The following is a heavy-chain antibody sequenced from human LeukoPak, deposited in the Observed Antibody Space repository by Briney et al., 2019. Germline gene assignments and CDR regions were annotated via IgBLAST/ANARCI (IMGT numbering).Heavy chain of an antibody. J-gene: IGHJ5*02. CDR2: ITPVINTA. CDR3: ARVNLRGSNYNWFDP. Sequence: SVKVSCKSSGGAFLSHTFSWVRQAPGQGLEWMGKITPVINTANYAQTFQGRVSIYADKSTTTVYMDLSGLRPDDTAVYYCARVNLRGSNYNWFDPWGQGTLVTVAS. CDR1: GGAFLSHT. V-gene: IGHV1-69*08. D-gene: IGHD1-26*01.